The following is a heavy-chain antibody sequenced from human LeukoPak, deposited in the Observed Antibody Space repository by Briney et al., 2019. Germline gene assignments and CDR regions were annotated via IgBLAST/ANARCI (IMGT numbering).Heavy chain of an antibody. CDR1: GGTFSSYA. CDR3: ARVMGSSSIYYYYMDV. Sequence: SVKVSCKASGGTFSSYAISWVRQAPGQGLEWMGGIIPIFGTANYAQKFQGRVTITADKSTSTAYMELSSLRSEDTAVYYCARVMGSSSIYYYYMDVWGKGTTVTVSS. J-gene: IGHJ6*03. CDR2: IIPIFGTA. V-gene: IGHV1-69*06. D-gene: IGHD6-6*01.